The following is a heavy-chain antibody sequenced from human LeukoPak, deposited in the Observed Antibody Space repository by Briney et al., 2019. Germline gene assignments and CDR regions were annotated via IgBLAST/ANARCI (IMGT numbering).Heavy chain of an antibody. J-gene: IGHJ6*03. V-gene: IGHV4-38-2*01. D-gene: IGHD6-6*01. Sequence: SETLSLTXAVSGYSISSGYYWGWIRQPPGKGLEWIGSIYHSGSTYYNPSLKSRVTISVDTSKNQFSLKLSSVTAADTAVYYCARRVYSSSSRYYYYMDVWGKGTTVTVSS. CDR3: ARRVYSSSSRYYYYMDV. CDR1: GYSISSGYY. CDR2: IYHSGST.